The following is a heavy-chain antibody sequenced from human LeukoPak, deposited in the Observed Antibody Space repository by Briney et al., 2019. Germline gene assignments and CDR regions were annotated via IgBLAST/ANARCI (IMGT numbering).Heavy chain of an antibody. J-gene: IGHJ5*02. CDR3: ARGDGSGTRWWFDP. CDR1: GGSFSGYY. V-gene: IGHV4-34*01. Sequence: SETLSLTCAVYGGSFSGYYWSWIRQPPGKGLEWIGEINHSGSTNYNPSLKSRVTISVDMSKNQFSLKLSSVTAADTAVYYCARGDGSGTRWWFDPWGQGTLVTVSS. CDR2: INHSGST. D-gene: IGHD3-10*01.